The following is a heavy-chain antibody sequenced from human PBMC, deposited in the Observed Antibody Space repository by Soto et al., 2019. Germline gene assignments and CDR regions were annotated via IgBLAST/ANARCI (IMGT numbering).Heavy chain of an antibody. CDR3: ARAVAVPADFDY. J-gene: IGHJ4*02. D-gene: IGHD6-19*01. CDR2: INAGNGKT. V-gene: IGHV1-3*05. Sequence: QVQLVQSEAEEKKPGASVKVSCKASGYTFTGYAMHWVRQAPGQRLEWMGWINAGNGKTKYSQKCQGRVTITRDTSASTAYTELSSPGSEDMGVYYSARAVAVPADFDYWGQGTLVTVSS. CDR1: GYTFTGYA.